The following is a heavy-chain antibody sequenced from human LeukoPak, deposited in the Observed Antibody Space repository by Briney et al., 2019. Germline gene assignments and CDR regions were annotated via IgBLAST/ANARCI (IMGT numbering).Heavy chain of an antibody. V-gene: IGHV3-15*01. J-gene: IGHJ4*02. D-gene: IGHD3-22*01. Sequence: GGSLRLSCAASGFTFSNAWMSWVRQAPGKGLEWVGRIKSKTDGGTTDYAAPVKGRFTISRDDSKNTLYLQMNSLKTEDTAVYYCTTRTYYYDSSGYYYGYVFDYWGQGTLVTVSS. CDR2: IKSKTDGGTT. CDR3: TTRTYYYDSSGYYYGYVFDY. CDR1: GFTFSNAW.